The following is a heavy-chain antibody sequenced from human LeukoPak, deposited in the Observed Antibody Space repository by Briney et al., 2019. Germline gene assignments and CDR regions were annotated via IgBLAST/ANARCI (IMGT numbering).Heavy chain of an antibody. J-gene: IGHJ4*02. V-gene: IGHV4-59*01. CDR1: GGSLSSYY. CDR2: IYYSGST. Sequence: SETLSLTCIVSGGSLSSYYWSWVRQPPGKGLEWIGYIYYSGSTNYNPSLKSRVTISVDTSKNQFSLKLSSVTAADTAVYYCAREQYSSSPFGYWGQGTLVTVSS. CDR3: AREQYSSSPFGY. D-gene: IGHD6-6*01.